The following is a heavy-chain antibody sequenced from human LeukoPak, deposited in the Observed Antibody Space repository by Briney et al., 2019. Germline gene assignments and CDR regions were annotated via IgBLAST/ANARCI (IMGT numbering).Heavy chain of an antibody. CDR3: ARALRQPGYFQH. Sequence: SETLSLTCAVYGGSFSSYYWSWIRRPPGKGLEWIGEINHSGSTNYNPSLKSRVTISVDTSKNQFSLKLSSVTAADTAVYYCARALRQPGYFQHWGQVTLVTVSS. V-gene: IGHV4-34*01. D-gene: IGHD1-14*01. CDR1: GGSFSSYY. J-gene: IGHJ1*01. CDR2: INHSGST.